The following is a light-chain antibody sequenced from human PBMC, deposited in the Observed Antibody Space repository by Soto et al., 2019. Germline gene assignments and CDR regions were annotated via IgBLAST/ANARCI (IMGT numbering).Light chain of an antibody. V-gene: IGKV3-20*01. CDR1: QRISSNS. CDR2: GAS. CDR3: QQCGSSSWT. J-gene: IGKJ1*01. Sequence: EIVLTQSPGTLSLSPGERATLSCRASQRISSNSLAWYQQKPGQAPRLLIYGASSRATGIPDRFSGSGSGTDLTITISRLEPEDFAVYYCQQCGSSSWTFGQGTKVDIK.